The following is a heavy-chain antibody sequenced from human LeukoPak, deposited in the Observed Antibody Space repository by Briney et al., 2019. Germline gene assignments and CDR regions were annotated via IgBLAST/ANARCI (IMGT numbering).Heavy chain of an antibody. D-gene: IGHD3-16*01. J-gene: IGHJ4*02. Sequence: PGGSLRLSCAASGLTFSSYGMHWVRQAPVNGLDWVAVISYDGSNKYYADSVKGRFTISRDNSKNTLYLQMNSLRAEDTAVYYCAKSTHPWGRTGYYFDYWGQGTLVTVSS. CDR2: ISYDGSNK. CDR1: GLTFSSYG. CDR3: AKSTHPWGRTGYYFDY. V-gene: IGHV3-30*18.